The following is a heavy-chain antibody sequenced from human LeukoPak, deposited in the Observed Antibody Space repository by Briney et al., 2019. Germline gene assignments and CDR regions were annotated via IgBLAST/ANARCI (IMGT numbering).Heavy chain of an antibody. V-gene: IGHV5-51*01. Sequence: HGESLKISCKGSGYRFSSYWIGWVRQMPGKGLEWMGSIYPGDSDTRYSPSFQGQVTISADKSISTAYLQWSSLKASDTAMYYCARHETTYSGSCNCMDVWGQGTTVTVSS. J-gene: IGHJ6*02. CDR1: GYRFSSYW. CDR3: ARHETTYSGSCNCMDV. D-gene: IGHD1-26*01. CDR2: IYPGDSDT.